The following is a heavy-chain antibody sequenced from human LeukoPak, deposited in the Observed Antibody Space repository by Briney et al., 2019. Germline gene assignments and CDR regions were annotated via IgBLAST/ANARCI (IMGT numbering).Heavy chain of an antibody. CDR1: GGSISSYH. Sequence: PSETLSFTCTVSGGSISSYHWNWIRQPPGKGLEWIGYIFSTGSTNYNPSLKSRVTISLDTSKSQFSLRLTSVTAADTAVYYCARRYGSGSYDKFDYWGQGTLVTVSS. V-gene: IGHV4-59*08. CDR2: IFSTGST. J-gene: IGHJ4*02. CDR3: ARRYGSGSYDKFDY. D-gene: IGHD3-10*01.